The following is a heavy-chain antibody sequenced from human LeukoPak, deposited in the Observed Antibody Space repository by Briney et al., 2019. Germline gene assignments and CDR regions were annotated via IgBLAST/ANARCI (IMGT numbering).Heavy chain of an antibody. CDR3: ARSGTTGPLGY. D-gene: IGHD1-7*01. V-gene: IGHV4-34*01. CDR2: INHSGST. Sequence: SETLSLTCAVYGGSFSGYYWSWIRQPPGKGLEWIGEINHSGSTNYNPSLKSRVTISADTSKNQFSLKLSSVTAADTAVYYCARSGTTGPLGYWGQGTLVTVSS. J-gene: IGHJ4*02. CDR1: GGSFSGYY.